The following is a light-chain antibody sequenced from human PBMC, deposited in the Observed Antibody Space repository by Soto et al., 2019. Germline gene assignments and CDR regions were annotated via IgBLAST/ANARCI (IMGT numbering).Light chain of an antibody. Sequence: QSVLTQPPSVSGATGQRVTISCTGSSSNIGAGYDVHWYQELPGTAPKLLIYGNSNRPSGVPDRFSGSKSGTSASLATTGLQAEDEADYYCQSYDSSLSGSYVFGTGTKVTVL. V-gene: IGLV1-40*01. J-gene: IGLJ1*01. CDR1: SSNIGAGYD. CDR2: GNS. CDR3: QSYDSSLSGSYV.